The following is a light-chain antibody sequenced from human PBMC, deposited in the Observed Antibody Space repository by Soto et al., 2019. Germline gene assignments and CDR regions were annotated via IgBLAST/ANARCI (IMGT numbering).Light chain of an antibody. Sequence: EIELTQSPGTLSLSPGERAILSCRVSQSISSRYLAWYQLKPGQAPRLLIYSASNRATGIPDRFSGSGSGTDFTHTISRLEPEDFAVYYCQQYASSLVYTFGQGTRLDIK. V-gene: IGKV3-20*01. CDR2: SAS. CDR1: QSISSRY. J-gene: IGKJ2*01. CDR3: QQYASSLVYT.